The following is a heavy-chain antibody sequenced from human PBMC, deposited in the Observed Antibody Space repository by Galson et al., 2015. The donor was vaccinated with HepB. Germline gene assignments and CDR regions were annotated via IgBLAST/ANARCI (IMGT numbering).Heavy chain of an antibody. D-gene: IGHD3-9*01. J-gene: IGHJ4*02. Sequence: SLRLSCAASGVTFSDYWMRWVRQAPGQGLGWVANINLNGGEERYADDVRGRFSISRDNVRSSLYLQMNSLRADDTAVYYCARGRPYYNTLTGLYNGRFDYWGQGTLVTVSS. CDR2: INLNGGEE. CDR3: ARGRPYYNTLTGLYNGRFDY. CDR1: GVTFSDYW. V-gene: IGHV3-7*03.